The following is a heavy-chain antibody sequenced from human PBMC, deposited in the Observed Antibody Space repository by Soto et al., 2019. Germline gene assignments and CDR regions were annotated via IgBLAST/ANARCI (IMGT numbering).Heavy chain of an antibody. Sequence: ASVKVSCKASGGTFSSYAISWVRQAPGQGLEWMGGIIPIFGTANYAQKFRGRVTITADKSTSTAYMELRSLRSEDTAVYYCARGPVVPAALPYYYGMDVWGQGTTVTVSS. CDR2: IIPIFGTA. CDR1: GGTFSSYA. J-gene: IGHJ6*02. CDR3: ARGPVVPAALPYYYGMDV. V-gene: IGHV1-69*06. D-gene: IGHD2-2*02.